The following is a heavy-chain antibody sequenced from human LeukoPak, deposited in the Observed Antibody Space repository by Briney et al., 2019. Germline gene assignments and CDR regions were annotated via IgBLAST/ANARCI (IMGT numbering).Heavy chain of an antibody. Sequence: ASVKVSCKASGGTFSSYAISWVRQAPGQGLEWMGGIIPIFGTANYAQKFQGRVTITADESTSTAYMELSRLRSEDTAVYYCARMGPAAIVYWFDPWGQGTLVTVSS. V-gene: IGHV1-69*13. CDR2: IIPIFGTA. J-gene: IGHJ5*02. D-gene: IGHD2-2*01. CDR1: GGTFSSYA. CDR3: ARMGPAAIVYWFDP.